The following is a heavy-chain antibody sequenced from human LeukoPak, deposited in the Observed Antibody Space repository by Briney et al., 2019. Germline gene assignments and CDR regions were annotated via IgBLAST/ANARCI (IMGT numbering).Heavy chain of an antibody. CDR1: GFTFSDYY. V-gene: IGHV3-11*04. CDR2: ISSSGSTI. Sequence: GGSLRLSCAASGFTFSDYYMSWIRQAPGKGLECVSYISSSGSTIYYADSVKGRFTISRDNAKNSLYLQMNSLRAEDTAVYYCARDLDLDYDSSGYYYWGQGTLVTVSS. J-gene: IGHJ4*02. CDR3: ARDLDLDYDSSGYYY. D-gene: IGHD3-22*01.